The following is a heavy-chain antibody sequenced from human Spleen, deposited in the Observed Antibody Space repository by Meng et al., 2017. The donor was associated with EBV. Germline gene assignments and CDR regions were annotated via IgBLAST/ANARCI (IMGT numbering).Heavy chain of an antibody. CDR1: GFSFNTYY. CDR3: ATGGGDGYNHSFPY. J-gene: IGHJ4*02. CDR2: ISSSGSYI. V-gene: IGHV3-21*01. D-gene: IGHD5-24*01. Sequence: EVHLVESGGGLVKPGGSLRRSWAAFGFSFNTYYMNWVRQAPGQGLEWIAAISSSGSYIYYADSVKGRFTISRDNTKNSVFLQMNSLRPEDTAVYYCATGGGDGYNHSFPYWGQGNLVTVSS.